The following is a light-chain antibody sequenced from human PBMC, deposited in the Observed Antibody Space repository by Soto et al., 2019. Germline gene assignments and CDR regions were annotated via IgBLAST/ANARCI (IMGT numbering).Light chain of an antibody. CDR2: SAS. V-gene: IGKV1-9*01. CDR1: RGISSY. CDR3: QQLNSYPQT. J-gene: IGKJ5*01. Sequence: IQLTQSPSSLSASVGDRVTITCQASRGISSYLAWYQQKPGKPPKLLVYSASTLQSGVPSRFSDSGSGPDFTLTISSLQPEDSATYFCQQLNSYPQTFGQGTRLEI.